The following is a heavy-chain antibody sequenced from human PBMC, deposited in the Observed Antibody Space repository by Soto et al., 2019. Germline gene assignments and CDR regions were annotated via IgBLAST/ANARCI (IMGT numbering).Heavy chain of an antibody. Sequence: SETLSLTCTVSGGSISSYYWSWIRQPPGKGLEWIGYIYYSGSTNYNPSLKSRVTISVDTSKNQFSLKLSSVTAADPAVYYCARGDVDCSGGSCAIDYWGQGTLVTVSS. V-gene: IGHV4-59*01. D-gene: IGHD2-15*01. J-gene: IGHJ4*02. CDR1: GGSISSYY. CDR2: IYYSGST. CDR3: ARGDVDCSGGSCAIDY.